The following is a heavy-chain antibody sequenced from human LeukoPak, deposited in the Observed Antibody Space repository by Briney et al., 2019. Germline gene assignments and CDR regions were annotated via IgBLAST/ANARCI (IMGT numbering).Heavy chain of an antibody. CDR3: ARAATIAFSRAFDI. J-gene: IGHJ3*02. CDR1: GGSISSYY. CDR2: IYTSGST. Sequence: SETLPLTCIVSGGSISSYYWSWIQQPAGKGLEWIGRIYTSGSTNYNPSLKSRVTMSVDTSKNQFSLKLSSVTAADTAVYYCARAATIAFSRAFDIWGQGTMVTVSS. V-gene: IGHV4-4*07. D-gene: IGHD5-24*01.